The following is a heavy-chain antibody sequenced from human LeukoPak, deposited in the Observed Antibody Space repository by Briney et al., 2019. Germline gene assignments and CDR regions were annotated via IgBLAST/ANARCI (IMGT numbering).Heavy chain of an antibody. CDR3: ARKGVNATAYYFDH. CDR1: GFTFSNYV. V-gene: IGHV3-23*01. J-gene: IGHJ4*02. D-gene: IGHD1-1*01. Sequence: GGSLKLSCAPPGFTFSNYVMDGFRQAPGKGLEWASGLTGSGDSTYYAGSVKGRFTISRDNSKNTLYLQMNSLRGEDTAVYYCARKGVNATAYYFDHWGQGTLVTVSS. CDR2: LTGSGDST.